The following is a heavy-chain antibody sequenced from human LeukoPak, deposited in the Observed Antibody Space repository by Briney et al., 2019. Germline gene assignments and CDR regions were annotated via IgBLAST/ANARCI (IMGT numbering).Heavy chain of an antibody. CDR1: GFTFSSYE. CDR3: ARDRGGSIGY. CDR2: IYSGGST. J-gene: IGHJ4*02. D-gene: IGHD2-15*01. V-gene: IGHV3-53*01. Sequence: PGGSLRLSCAASGFTFSSYEMNWVRQAPGKGLEWVSVIYSGGSTYYADSVKGRFTISRDNSKNTLYLQMNSLRAEDTAVYYCARDRGGSIGYWGQGTLVTVSS.